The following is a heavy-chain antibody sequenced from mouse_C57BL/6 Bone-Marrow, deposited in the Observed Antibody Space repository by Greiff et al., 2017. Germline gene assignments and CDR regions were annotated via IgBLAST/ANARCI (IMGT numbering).Heavy chain of an antibody. CDR3: ARGGLPYYSMDY. Sequence: EVKLMESGGGLVKPGGSLKLSCAASGFTFSSYAMSWVRQTPEKRLEWVATISDDGSYTYYPENVKGRFTISRDNAKNNLYLQMSHLKSEDTAMYYCARGGLPYYSMDYWGQGTSVTVSS. CDR2: ISDDGSYT. V-gene: IGHV5-4*03. D-gene: IGHD2-2*01. J-gene: IGHJ4*01. CDR1: GFTFSSYA.